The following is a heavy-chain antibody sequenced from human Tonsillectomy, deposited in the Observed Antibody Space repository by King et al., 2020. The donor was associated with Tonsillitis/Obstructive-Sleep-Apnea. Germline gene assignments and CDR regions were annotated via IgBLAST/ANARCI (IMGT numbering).Heavy chain of an antibody. Sequence: QLQESGPGLVKPSGTLSLTCAVSGGSISSSNWWSWVRQPPGKGREGIGEIYHSGRTTYNPSLKSRVTISEDKSKNQFSLKLSSVTAADTAVYYCARGIVGATDFDYWGQGTLVTVSS. CDR1: GGSISSSNW. CDR2: IYHSGRT. CDR3: ARGIVGATDFDY. D-gene: IGHD1-26*01. V-gene: IGHV4-4*02. J-gene: IGHJ4*02.